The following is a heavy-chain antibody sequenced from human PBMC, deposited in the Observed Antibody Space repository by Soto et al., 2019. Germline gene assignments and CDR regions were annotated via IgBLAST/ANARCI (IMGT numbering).Heavy chain of an antibody. V-gene: IGHV3-23*01. D-gene: IGHD4-17*01. Sequence: EVQLLESGGGLVQPGGSLRLSCTASGFTFSSYAMTWVRQAPGKGLEWVSIISGSGDSTYYADSVKGRFTISRDNSLNTLDMQINSLRAEDTAVYYCAEEAPDYGDYFDAFDSWGQGTMVTVSS. CDR1: GFTFSSYA. CDR3: AEEAPDYGDYFDAFDS. CDR2: ISGSGDST. J-gene: IGHJ3*02.